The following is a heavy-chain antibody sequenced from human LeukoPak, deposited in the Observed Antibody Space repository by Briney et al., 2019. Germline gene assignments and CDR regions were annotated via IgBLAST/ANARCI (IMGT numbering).Heavy chain of an antibody. CDR3: ARGGASSRYFNS. V-gene: IGHV4-59*01. D-gene: IGHD6-13*01. CDR1: GGSIRSYY. J-gene: IGHJ4*02. Sequence: SETLSLTCTVSGGSIRSYYWSWIRQPPGKGLEWIAFISYSGSPDYNPSLKSRVTISIDTSKNQFSLKLTSVTSADTAVYYCARGGASSRYFNSWGQGTLVTVSS. CDR2: ISYSGSP.